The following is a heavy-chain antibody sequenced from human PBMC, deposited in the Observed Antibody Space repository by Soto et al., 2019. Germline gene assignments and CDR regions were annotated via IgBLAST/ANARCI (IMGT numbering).Heavy chain of an antibody. D-gene: IGHD1-1*01. V-gene: IGHV1-18*01. Sequence: QVHLVQSGAEVKKPGASVKVSCKGSGYIFTTYGITWVRQAPGPGLSWMGWIIAPNGNTNYAQQLQGRVTVTRDTATSTAYMELRNMRSDDPAVYYCARGRYGDDWGQGARVTVPS. CDR1: GYIFTTYG. CDR3: ARGRYGDD. CDR2: IIAPNGNT. J-gene: IGHJ4*02.